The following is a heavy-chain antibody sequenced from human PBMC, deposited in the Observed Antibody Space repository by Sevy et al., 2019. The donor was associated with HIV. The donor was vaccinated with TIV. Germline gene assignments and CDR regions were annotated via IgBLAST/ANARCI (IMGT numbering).Heavy chain of an antibody. Sequence: GGSLRLSCAASGFTFSNYAMHWVRQAPGKGLEHVSAISTDGGRTYYADSVKGRFTISRDNSKSMLYLQMGDLRVEDTAVYFCVDVLGGRPVGPCNNWGQGTLVTVSS. V-gene: IGHV3-64*02. D-gene: IGHD6-6*01. CDR2: ISTDGGRT. CDR1: GFTFSNYA. J-gene: IGHJ4*02. CDR3: VDVLGGRPVGPCNN.